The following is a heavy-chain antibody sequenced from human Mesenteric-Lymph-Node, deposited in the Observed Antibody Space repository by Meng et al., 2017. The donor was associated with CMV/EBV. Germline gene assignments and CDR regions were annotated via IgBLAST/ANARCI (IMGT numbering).Heavy chain of an antibody. V-gene: IGHV1-18*01. CDR1: GGTFSSYA. J-gene: IGHJ6*02. D-gene: IGHD3-3*01. CDR2: ISAYNGNT. CDR3: ARAPRFSGFWSGYYPNHYYGIYL. Sequence: ASVKGSCKASGGTFSSYAISWLRQAPGQGLEWMGWISAYNGNTNYARDLQGRVTITTDTSTSTAYMELSSLRSDDTAVYYCARAPRFSGFWSGYYPNHYYGIYLWG.